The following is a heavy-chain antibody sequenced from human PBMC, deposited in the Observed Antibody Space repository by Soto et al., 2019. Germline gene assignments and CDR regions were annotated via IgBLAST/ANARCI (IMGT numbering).Heavy chain of an antibody. CDR2: IIPILGIA. Sequence: ASVKVSCKASGGTFSSYTISWVRQAPGQGLEWMGRIIPILGIANYAQKFQGRVTITADKSTSTAYMELSSLRSEDTAVYYCARAVQRFRGVTQDCWFDPWGQGTLVTVSS. CDR1: GGTFSSYT. D-gene: IGHD3-10*01. V-gene: IGHV1-69*02. J-gene: IGHJ5*02. CDR3: ARAVQRFRGVTQDCWFDP.